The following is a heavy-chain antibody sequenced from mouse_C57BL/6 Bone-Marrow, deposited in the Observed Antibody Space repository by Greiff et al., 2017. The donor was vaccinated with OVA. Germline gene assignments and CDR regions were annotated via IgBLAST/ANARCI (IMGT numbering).Heavy chain of an antibody. CDR2: INSDGGST. D-gene: IGHD2-4*01. CDR1: EYEFPSHD. J-gene: IGHJ4*01. Sequence: EVKLMESGGGLVQPGESLKLSCESNEYEFPSHDMSWVRKTPEKRLELVAAINSDGGSTYYPDTMERRFIISRDNTKKTLYLQKSSLRSEDTALYYCGGRGDYDDGYAMDYWGQGTSVTVSS. CDR3: GGRGDYDDGYAMDY. V-gene: IGHV5-2*01.